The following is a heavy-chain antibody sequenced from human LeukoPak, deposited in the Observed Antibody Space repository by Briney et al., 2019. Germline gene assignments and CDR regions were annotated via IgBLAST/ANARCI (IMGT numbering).Heavy chain of an antibody. V-gene: IGHV4-39*01. CDR2: IYYSGST. CDR3: ARTPGIYYDFWSGYYFDY. D-gene: IGHD3-3*01. Sequence: SETLSLTCTVSGGSISSSSYYWGWIRQPPGKGLEWIGSIYYSGSTYYNPSLKSRVTISVDTSKNQFSLKLSSVTAADTAVYYCARTPGIYYDFWSGYYFDYWGQGTLVTVSS. J-gene: IGHJ4*02. CDR1: GGSISSSSYY.